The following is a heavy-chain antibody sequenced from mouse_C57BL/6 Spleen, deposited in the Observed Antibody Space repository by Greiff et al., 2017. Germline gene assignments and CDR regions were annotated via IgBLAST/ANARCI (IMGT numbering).Heavy chain of an antibody. CDR1: GFTFSDYG. Sequence: EVKVVESGGGLVKPGGSLKLSCAASGFTFSDYGMHWVRQAPEKGLEWVAYISSGSSTIYYADTVKGRFTISRDNAKNTLVLQMTSLRSEDTAMYYCARNRPYDGAFDYWGQGTTLTVSS. CDR2: ISSGSSTI. CDR3: ARNRPYDGAFDY. V-gene: IGHV5-17*01. J-gene: IGHJ2*01. D-gene: IGHD2-14*01.